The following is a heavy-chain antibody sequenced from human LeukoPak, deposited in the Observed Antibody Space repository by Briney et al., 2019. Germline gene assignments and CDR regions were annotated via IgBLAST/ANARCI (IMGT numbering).Heavy chain of an antibody. J-gene: IGHJ6*02. CDR2: ISYDGSNK. Sequence: GGSLRLSCAASGFTFSSYGMHWVRQAPGKGLEWVAVISYDGSNKYYADSVKGRFTISRDNSKNTLYLQMNSLRAEDTAVYYCAKGAAGLYYYYYGMDVWGQGTMVTVSS. D-gene: IGHD6-13*01. CDR1: GFTFSSYG. CDR3: AKGAAGLYYYYYGMDV. V-gene: IGHV3-30*18.